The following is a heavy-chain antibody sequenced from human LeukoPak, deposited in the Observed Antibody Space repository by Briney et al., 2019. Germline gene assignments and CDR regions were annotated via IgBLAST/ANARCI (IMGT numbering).Heavy chain of an antibody. CDR2: IYYSGST. J-gene: IGHJ4*02. D-gene: IGHD3-16*01. Sequence: SETLSLTCTVSGGSISSSSYYWGWIRQPPGKGLEWIGSIYYSGSTYYNPSLKSRVTISVDTSKNQFSLKLSSVTAADTAVYYCARVRLGPRRNYYFDYWGQGTLVTVSS. V-gene: IGHV4-39*07. CDR1: GGSISSSSYY. CDR3: ARVRLGPRRNYYFDY.